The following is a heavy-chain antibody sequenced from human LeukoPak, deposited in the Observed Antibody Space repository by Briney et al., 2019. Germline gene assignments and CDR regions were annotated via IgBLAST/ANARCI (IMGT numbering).Heavy chain of an antibody. D-gene: IGHD2-15*01. J-gene: IGHJ3*02. CDR1: EYSCPSYS. CDR2: IYPCDSNT. V-gene: IGHV5-51*04. CDR3: ATAPPTYCSGGSCYSGAFDI. Sequence: LKISCKGSEYSCPSYSIGWVGQMPGKGLDWMGIIYPCDSNTTTNTSFQGQVTISADNPLSPAYLQWSTLNPSDTAMYYCATAPPTYCSGGSCYSGAFDIWGQGTMDSVSS.